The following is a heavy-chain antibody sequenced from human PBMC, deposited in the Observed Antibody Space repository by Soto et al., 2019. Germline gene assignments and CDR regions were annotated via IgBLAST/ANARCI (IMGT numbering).Heavy chain of an antibody. CDR1: GFTFSDNL. D-gene: IGHD5-18*01. Sequence: QVQLVQSGAELKKPGASVNISCTASGFTFSDNLINWVRQVPGQGLEWMGWLNPDTGDTSYSETFQGRVTISSHPSASIAYLELSGLENEDTALYFCARDIQSVGPRANDAFDVWGQGTMITVSS. J-gene: IGHJ3*01. CDR3: ARDIQSVGPRANDAFDV. CDR2: LNPDTGDT. V-gene: IGHV1-3*01.